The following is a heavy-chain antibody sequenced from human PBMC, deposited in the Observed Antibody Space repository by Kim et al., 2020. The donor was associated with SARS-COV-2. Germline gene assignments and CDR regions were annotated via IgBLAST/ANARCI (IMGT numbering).Heavy chain of an antibody. D-gene: IGHD1-20*01. J-gene: IGHJ4*02. CDR3: AKDIGITGTTGRFDY. Sequence: DAVKGRFTISRDNSKNSLYLQMNSLRTEDTALYYCAKDIGITGTTGRFDYWGQGTLVAVSS. V-gene: IGHV3-43*01.